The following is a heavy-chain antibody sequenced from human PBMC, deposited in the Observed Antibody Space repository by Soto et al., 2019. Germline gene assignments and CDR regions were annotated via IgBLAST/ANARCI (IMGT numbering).Heavy chain of an antibody. CDR1: GFTFSDHY. V-gene: IGHV3-72*01. CDR3: TVWGSGNDFGAA. CDR2: SKNKADSYTT. J-gene: IGHJ4*02. D-gene: IGHD3-10*01. Sequence: EVQLVESGGGLVQPGGSLRLSCAASGFTFSDHYMDWVRQAPGKGLEWVGRSKNKADSYTTEYAASVKGRFTIPRDGSNSSLYLQMNSLKTGDTAVYYCTVWGSGNDFGAAWGQGILVTVSS.